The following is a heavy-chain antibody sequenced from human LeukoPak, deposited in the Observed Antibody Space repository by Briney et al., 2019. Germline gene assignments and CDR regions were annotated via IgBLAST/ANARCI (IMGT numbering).Heavy chain of an antibody. CDR2: INPSGGST. D-gene: IGHD6-19*01. J-gene: IGHJ4*02. CDR3: ARDRKLSSGWSEFDY. CDR1: GYTFTSYY. V-gene: IGHV1-46*01. Sequence: SVKPSCKASGYTFTSYYMHWVRHAPGQGLEWMGIINPSGGSTSYAQKFQGRVTMTRDTSTSTVYMELSSLRSEDTAVYYCARDRKLSSGWSEFDYWGQGTLVTVSS.